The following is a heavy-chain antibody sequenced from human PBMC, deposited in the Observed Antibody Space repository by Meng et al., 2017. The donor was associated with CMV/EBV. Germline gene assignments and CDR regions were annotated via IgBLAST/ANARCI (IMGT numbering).Heavy chain of an antibody. Sequence: GESLKISCAASRFSFRRYGMSWVRQAPGKGLEWVSAISGSGGSTYYADSVKGRFTISRDNSKNTLYLQMNSLRAEDTAVYYCAKDDFWSGYYAGVLQYWGQGTLVTVSS. CDR3: AKDDFWSGYYAGVLQY. CDR1: RFSFRRYG. J-gene: IGHJ4*02. CDR2: ISGSGGST. D-gene: IGHD3-3*01. V-gene: IGHV3-23*01.